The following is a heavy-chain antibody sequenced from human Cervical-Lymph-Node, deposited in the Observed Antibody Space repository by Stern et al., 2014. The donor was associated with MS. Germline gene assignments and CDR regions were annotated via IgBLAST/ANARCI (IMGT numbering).Heavy chain of an antibody. Sequence: VKLVESRGDLVKPGRSLRLSCEASGFDFADYAMHWVRQAPGVGPEWVAGISWNSDTKQYADSVKGRFTVSRDNAKNSLYLQMDSLRVEDTALYYCAKEPGPLLRPTWLDPWGQGTLVIVSS. J-gene: IGHJ5*02. V-gene: IGHV3-9*01. CDR2: ISWNSDTK. CDR3: AKEPGPLLRPTWLDP. D-gene: IGHD3-10*01. CDR1: GFDFADYA.